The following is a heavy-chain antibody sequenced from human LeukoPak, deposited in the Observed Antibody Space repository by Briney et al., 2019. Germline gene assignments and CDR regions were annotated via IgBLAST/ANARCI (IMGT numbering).Heavy chain of an antibody. J-gene: IGHJ4*02. CDR2: IYYSGST. CDR1: GGSISSGEYY. CDR3: ARGLATSFDY. Sequence: SQTLSLTCTVSGGSISSGEYYWSWIRQPPGKGLEWIGYIYYSGSTHHNPSLKSRVTISVDTSKNQFSLKLSSVTAADTTIYYCARGLATSFDYWGQGTLVTVSS. V-gene: IGHV4-30-4*01. D-gene: IGHD5-24*01.